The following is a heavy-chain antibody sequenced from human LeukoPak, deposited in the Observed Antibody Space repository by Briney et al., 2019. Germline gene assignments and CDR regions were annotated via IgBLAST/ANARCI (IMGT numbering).Heavy chain of an antibody. V-gene: IGHV1-2*02. CDR1: GYTFTGYY. D-gene: IGHD3-22*01. CDR2: INPNSGGT. J-gene: IGHJ4*02. Sequence: ASVKVSCKASGYTFTGYYMHWVRQAPGQGLEWMGWINPNSGGTNYAQKFQGRVTMTRDTSISTAYMGLSRLRSDDTAVYYCARDFAPQRITMIVVAKAPDYWGQGTLVTVSS. CDR3: ARDFAPQRITMIVVAKAPDY.